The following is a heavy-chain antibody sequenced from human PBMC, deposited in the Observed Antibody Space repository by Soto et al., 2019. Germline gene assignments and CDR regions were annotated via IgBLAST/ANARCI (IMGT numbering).Heavy chain of an antibody. CDR2: IYATGTT. Sequence: LSLTCAVSGASISGFYWSWIRKSAGKGLEWIGRIYATGTTDYNPSLKSRVMMSVDTSKKQFSLKLRSVTAADTAVYYCVRDGTKTLRDWFDPWGQGISVTVSS. CDR3: VRDGTKTLRDWFDP. D-gene: IGHD1-1*01. V-gene: IGHV4-4*07. CDR1: GASISGFY. J-gene: IGHJ5*02.